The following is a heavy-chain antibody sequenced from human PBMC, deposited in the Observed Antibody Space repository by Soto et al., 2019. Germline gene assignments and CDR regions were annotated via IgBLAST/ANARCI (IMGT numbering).Heavy chain of an antibody. D-gene: IGHD3-9*01. CDR3: ARHLREDDILTGYSSPPYFDY. J-gene: IGHJ4*02. CDR2: IYYSGST. CDR1: GGSISSSSYY. Sequence: QLQLQESGPGLVKPSETLSLTCTVSGGSISSSSYYWGWIRQPPGKGLEWIGSIYYSGSTYYNPSLKRRVTISVDTSKNQFSLKLSSVTAADTAVYYCARHLREDDILTGYSSPPYFDYWGQGTLVTVSS. V-gene: IGHV4-39*01.